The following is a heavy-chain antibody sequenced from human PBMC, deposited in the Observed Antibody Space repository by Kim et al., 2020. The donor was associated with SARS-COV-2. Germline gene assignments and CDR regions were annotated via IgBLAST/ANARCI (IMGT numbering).Heavy chain of an antibody. CDR2: IKSKTDGGTT. CDR1: GFTFSNAW. CDR3: TPESIVVVPAATGSDAFDI. V-gene: IGHV3-15*01. D-gene: IGHD2-2*01. J-gene: IGHJ3*02. Sequence: GGSLRLSCAASGFTFSNAWMSWVRQAPGKGLEWVGRIKSKTDGGTTDYAAPVKGRFTISRDDSKNTLYLQMNSLKTEDTAVYCFTPESIVVVPAATGSDAFDIWGHGTTVTVSS.